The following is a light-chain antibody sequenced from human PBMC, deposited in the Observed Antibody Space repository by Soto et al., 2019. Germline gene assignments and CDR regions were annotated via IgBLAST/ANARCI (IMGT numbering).Light chain of an antibody. J-gene: IGKJ2*02. CDR2: AAS. Sequence: DIQMTQSPSSLSASVGDRVTITCRASQRISRYLNWYQQKPGKAPNLLISAASTLQSGVPSRFSGSGFDSDFTLTITSLQPEDFATYYCQQSFNTPRTFGQGTKVEIK. CDR1: QRISRY. CDR3: QQSFNTPRT. V-gene: IGKV1-39*01.